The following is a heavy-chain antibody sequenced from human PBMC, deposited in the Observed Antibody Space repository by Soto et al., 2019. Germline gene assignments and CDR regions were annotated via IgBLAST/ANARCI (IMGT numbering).Heavy chain of an antibody. D-gene: IGHD3-3*01. J-gene: IGHJ6*03. CDR1: GYTFTSYG. CDR2: ISAYNGNT. Sequence: XSVKVSFKASGYTFTSYGISLVRQSPGQGLEWMGWISAYNGNTNYAQKLQGRVTMTTDTSTSTAYMELRSLRSDDTAVYYCARGAHYDFWSGPFYYMDVWGKGTTVTVSS. V-gene: IGHV1-18*01. CDR3: ARGAHYDFWSGPFYYMDV.